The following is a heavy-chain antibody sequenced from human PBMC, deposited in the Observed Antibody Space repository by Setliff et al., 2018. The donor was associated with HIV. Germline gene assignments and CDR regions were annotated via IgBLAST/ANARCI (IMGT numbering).Heavy chain of an antibody. Sequence: ASVKVSCKASGDTFTTYDINWVRQATGQGLEWMGWMNPNSGNTGYAQKFQGRVTMTRNTSISTAYMELSSLRSEDTAVYYCARGVRSIAARPYYYYMDVWGKGTTVTVSS. CDR1: GDTFTTYD. D-gene: IGHD6-6*01. J-gene: IGHJ6*03. V-gene: IGHV1-8*02. CDR2: MNPNSGNT. CDR3: ARGVRSIAARPYYYYMDV.